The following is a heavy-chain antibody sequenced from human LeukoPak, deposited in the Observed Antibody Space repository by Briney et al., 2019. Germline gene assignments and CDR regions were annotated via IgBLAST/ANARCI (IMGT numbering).Heavy chain of an antibody. J-gene: IGHJ5*02. V-gene: IGHV1-69*05. CDR2: IIPIFGTA. D-gene: IGHD2-2*01. CDR1: GGTFSSYA. CDR3: ARVKGIVVVPAADTSNNWFDP. Sequence: SVKASCKASGGTFSSYAISWVRQAPGQGLEWMGGIIPIFGTANYAQKFQGRVTITTDESTSTAYMELSSLRSEDTAVYYCARVKGIVVVPAADTSNNWFDPWGQGTLVTVSS.